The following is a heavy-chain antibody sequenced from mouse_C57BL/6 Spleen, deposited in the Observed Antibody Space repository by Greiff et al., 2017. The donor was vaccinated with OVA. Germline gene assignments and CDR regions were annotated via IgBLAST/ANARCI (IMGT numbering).Heavy chain of an antibody. CDR2: IYPRSGNT. D-gene: IGHD2-3*01. CDR1: GYTFTSYG. J-gene: IGHJ4*01. Sequence: QVQLKESGAELARPGASVKLSCKASGYTFTSYGISWVKQRTGQGLEWIGEIYPRSGNTYYNEKFKGKATLTADKSSSTAYMELRSLTSEDSAVYFCARKVEIYDGYPYYAMDYWGQGTSVTVSS. CDR3: ARKVEIYDGYPYYAMDY. V-gene: IGHV1-81*01.